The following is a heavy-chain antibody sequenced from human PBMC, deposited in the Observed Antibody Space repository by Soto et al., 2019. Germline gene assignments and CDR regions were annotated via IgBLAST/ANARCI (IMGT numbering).Heavy chain of an antibody. V-gene: IGHV3-30-3*01. CDR3: ARVTPGNHLYYLSGLDF. Sequence: QVHLVESGGGVVQPGRSLRLSCVASGFTFDTYGIHWVRQAPGKGLQWVALISYEGSNTYYADSVRGRFTISRDNSKNPLYLQMNTLRPEDTGLYYCARVTPGNHLYYLSGLDFWGQGTSVTFPS. CDR2: ISYEGSNT. D-gene: IGHD3-22*01. CDR1: GFTFDTYG. J-gene: IGHJ6*02.